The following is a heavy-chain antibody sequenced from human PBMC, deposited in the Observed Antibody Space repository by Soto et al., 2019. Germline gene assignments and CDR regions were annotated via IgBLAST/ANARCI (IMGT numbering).Heavy chain of an antibody. CDR3: ARLSLVAATYFYYGMAV. Sequence: TSETLSLTCAVYGGSFSGYYWSWIHQPPGKGLEWIGEINHSGSTNYNPSLNSRVTISVDTSKNQFSLKLSSVTAADTAVYYCARLSLVAATYFYYGMAVWGQGTTVTVSS. V-gene: IGHV4-34*01. CDR2: INHSGST. J-gene: IGHJ6*02. D-gene: IGHD2-15*01. CDR1: GGSFSGYY.